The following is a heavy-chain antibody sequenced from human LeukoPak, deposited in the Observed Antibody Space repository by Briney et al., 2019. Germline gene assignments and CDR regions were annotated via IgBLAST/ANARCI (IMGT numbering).Heavy chain of an antibody. CDR2: ISGSGVTT. J-gene: IGHJ6*03. CDR3: AKNFWSDKYYYYYMDV. CDR1: GFTFSSYW. Sequence: GGSLRLSCAASGFTFSSYWLSWVRQAPGKGLEWVSGISGSGVTTYYADSVKGRFTISRDNSKNMLYLQMNSLRAEDTAVYYCAKNFWSDKYYYYYMDVWGKGTTVTVSS. D-gene: IGHD3-3*01. V-gene: IGHV3-23*01.